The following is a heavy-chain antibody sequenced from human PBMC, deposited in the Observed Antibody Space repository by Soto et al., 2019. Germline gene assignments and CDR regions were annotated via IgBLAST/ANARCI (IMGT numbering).Heavy chain of an antibody. J-gene: IGHJ4*02. Sequence: LRLSCTASGFTVSSTYMSWVRQAPGKGLEWVSIIFSIGESFYADSVKGRFTISRESSDNTVYLQMNSLKAEDTAVYYCARGGIGMVRTFDHWGQGTLVTVSS. V-gene: IGHV3-53*01. CDR1: GFTVSSTY. CDR2: IFSIGES. CDR3: ARGGIGMVRTFDH. D-gene: IGHD3-10*01.